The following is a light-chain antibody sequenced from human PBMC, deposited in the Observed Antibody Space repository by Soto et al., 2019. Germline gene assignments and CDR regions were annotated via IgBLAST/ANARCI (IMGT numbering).Light chain of an antibody. CDR1: QSVNRH. CDR3: QQRNDWRRGT. CDR2: DGA. V-gene: IGKV3-11*01. J-gene: IGKJ5*01. Sequence: EIVLTQSPATLSLSPGETATLSCRASQSVNRHLAWYQQNPGQAPRLLIYDGATRVTGVPVRFSGSGSGTDFTLTISSLEPEDFAGYYCQQRNDWRRGTFGQGTRLET.